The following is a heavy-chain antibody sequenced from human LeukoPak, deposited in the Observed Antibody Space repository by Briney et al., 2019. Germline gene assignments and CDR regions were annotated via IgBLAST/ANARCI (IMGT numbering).Heavy chain of an antibody. CDR2: IIPIFGTA. V-gene: IGHV1-69*06. D-gene: IGHD6-13*01. CDR1: GGTFSSYA. J-gene: IGHJ5*02. Sequence: SVKVSCKASGGTFSSYAISWVRQAPGQGHEWMGGIIPIFGTANYAQKFQGRVTITADKSTSTAYMELSSLRSEDTAVYYCARDGIAAAGTRWFDPWGQGTLVTVSS. CDR3: ARDGIAAAGTRWFDP.